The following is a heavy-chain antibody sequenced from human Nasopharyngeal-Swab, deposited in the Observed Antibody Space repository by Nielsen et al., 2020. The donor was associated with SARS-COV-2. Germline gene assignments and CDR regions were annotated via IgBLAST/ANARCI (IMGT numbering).Heavy chain of an antibody. V-gene: IGHV2-5*02. CDR3: AHRTTVTAFDI. D-gene: IGHD4-11*01. Sequence: SGSTLVKPTQTLTLTCTFSGFSLSTSGVGVGCILQPPGKALEWLALIYWDDDKRYSPSLKSRLSIPKDTSKCQVVLTMTNMDPVDTATYYCAHRTTVTAFDIWGQGTMVTVSS. CDR2: IYWDDDK. CDR1: GFSLSTSGVG. J-gene: IGHJ3*02.